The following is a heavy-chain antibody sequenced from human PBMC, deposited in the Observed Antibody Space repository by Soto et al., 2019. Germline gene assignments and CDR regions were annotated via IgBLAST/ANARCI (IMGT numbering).Heavy chain of an antibody. CDR1: VGSISSSSYY. D-gene: IGHD3-22*01. V-gene: IGHV4-39*01. J-gene: IGHJ4*02. CDR3: ARLYYYDSSGYWGLFDY. CDR2: IYYSGST. Sequence: PSETLSLTCTVSVGSISSSSYYWGWIRQPPGKGLEWIGSIYYSGSTYYNPSLKSRVTISVDTSKNQFSLKLSSVTAADTAVYYCARLYYYDSSGYWGLFDYWGQGTLVTVSS.